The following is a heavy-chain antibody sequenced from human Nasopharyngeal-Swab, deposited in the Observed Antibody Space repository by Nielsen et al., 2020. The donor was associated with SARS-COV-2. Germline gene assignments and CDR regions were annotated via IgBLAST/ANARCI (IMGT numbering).Heavy chain of an antibody. CDR1: GFTFSRYW. J-gene: IGHJ3*02. V-gene: IGHV3-64D*06. Sequence: GESLKISCATSGFTFSRYWIHWVRQAPGKGLEYLSAISGDGATTHYADSLKGRFTISRDYSKNTLYLQMSSLRAEDTAVYWCVKDLRGNYAFDIWGQGTMVTVSS. CDR2: ISGDGATT. D-gene: IGHD1-7*01. CDR3: VKDLRGNYAFDI.